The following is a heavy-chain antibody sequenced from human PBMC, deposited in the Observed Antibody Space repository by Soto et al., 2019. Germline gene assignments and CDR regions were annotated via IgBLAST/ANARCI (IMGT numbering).Heavy chain of an antibody. D-gene: IGHD3-3*01. CDR3: AREQRRFWSGYQRVFDAFDM. CDR1: GGSISSTYW. CDR2: TDDSGNT. V-gene: IGHV4-4*02. Sequence: LCGGSISSTYWWNWVRQPPGKGLEWIGETDDSGNTNYNPSLKSRVTISVDKSKKFFSLKLSSMTAADTAVYYCAREQRRFWSGYQRVFDAFDMWGQGTMVSVSS. J-gene: IGHJ3*02.